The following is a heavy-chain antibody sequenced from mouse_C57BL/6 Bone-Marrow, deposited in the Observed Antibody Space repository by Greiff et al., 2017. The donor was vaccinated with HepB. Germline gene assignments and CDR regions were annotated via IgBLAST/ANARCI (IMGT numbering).Heavy chain of an antibody. D-gene: IGHD2-3*01. CDR3: TGGWLLA. Sequence: VQLKESGAELVRPGASVKLSCTASGFNIKDDYMHWVKQRPEQGLEWIGWIDPENGDTEYASKFQGKATITADTSSNTAYLQLSSLTSEDTAVYYCTGGWLLAWGQGTRVTVSA. J-gene: IGHJ3*02. CDR2: IDPENGDT. V-gene: IGHV14-4*01. CDR1: GFNIKDDY.